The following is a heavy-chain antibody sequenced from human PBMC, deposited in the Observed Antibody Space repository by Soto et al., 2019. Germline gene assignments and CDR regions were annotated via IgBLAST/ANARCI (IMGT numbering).Heavy chain of an antibody. V-gene: IGHV1-46*03. CDR3: ARVYPSDTRYGYVGNNWFDP. J-gene: IGHJ5*02. Sequence: QVQLVQSGAEVKKPGASVKVSCKASGYTFTSYYMHWVRPAPGQGLEWMGIINPSGGSTSYAQKFQGGVTMTRDTSTSAVYMELSSLRSEDTAVYYCARVYPSDTRYGYVGNNWFDPWGQGTLVSVSS. CDR1: GYTFTSYY. D-gene: IGHD5-18*01. CDR2: INPSGGST.